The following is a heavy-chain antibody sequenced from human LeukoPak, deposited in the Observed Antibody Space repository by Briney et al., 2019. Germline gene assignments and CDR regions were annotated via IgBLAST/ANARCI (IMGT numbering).Heavy chain of an antibody. CDR1: GFTFSSYW. D-gene: IGHD2-21*02. CDR3: ARDPPIYCGGDCYHP. CDR2: IKQDGSEK. Sequence: GGSLRLSCAASGFTFSSYWMSWVRQAPGKGLEWVANIKQDGSEKYYVDSVKGRFTISRDNAKNSVYLQMNSLRAEDTAVYYCARDPPIYCGGDCYHPWGQGTLVTVSS. J-gene: IGHJ5*02. V-gene: IGHV3-7*01.